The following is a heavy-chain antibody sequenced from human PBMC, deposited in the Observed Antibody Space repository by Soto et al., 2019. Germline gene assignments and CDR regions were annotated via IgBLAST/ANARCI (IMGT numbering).Heavy chain of an antibody. D-gene: IGHD1-26*01. CDR2: ISGSGGST. Sequence: GGSLRVSCAASGFTFSSYAMSWGRQAPWKGLEWVSAISGSGGSTYYADSVKGRFTISRDNSKNTLYLQMNSLRAEDTAVYYCAKGGRQEHSQNYYYYYYMDVWGKGTTVTVSS. CDR1: GFTFSSYA. CDR3: AKGGRQEHSQNYYYYYYMDV. V-gene: IGHV3-23*01. J-gene: IGHJ6*03.